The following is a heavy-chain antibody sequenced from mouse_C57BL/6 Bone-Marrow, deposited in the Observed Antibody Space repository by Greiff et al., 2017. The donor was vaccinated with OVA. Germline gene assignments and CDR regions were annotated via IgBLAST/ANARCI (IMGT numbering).Heavy chain of an antibody. Sequence: EVQLVESGAELVRPGASVKLSCTASGFNIKDDYMHWVKQRPEQGLEWIGWIDPENGDTEYASKFQGKATITADTSSNTAYLQLSSLKSEDTAVYDCTSYGNLDYWGQGTTLTVSS. CDR2: IDPENGDT. D-gene: IGHD2-1*01. V-gene: IGHV14-4*01. CDR1: GFNIKDDY. CDR3: TSYGNLDY. J-gene: IGHJ2*01.